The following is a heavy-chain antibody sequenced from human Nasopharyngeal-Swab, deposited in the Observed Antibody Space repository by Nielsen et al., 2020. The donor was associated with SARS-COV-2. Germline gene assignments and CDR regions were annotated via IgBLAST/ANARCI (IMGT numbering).Heavy chain of an antibody. J-gene: IGHJ3*02. V-gene: IGHV5-51*01. D-gene: IGHD6-13*01. CDR1: GSNFATYW. Sequence: GGSLRLSCTASGSNFATYWIGWVRQMPGEGLRWMGLIYPSDSDTRYSPSLQGQVTISADRSITTAYLQWSSLKASDTAMYYCARLPMRAASGRGAFDIWGQGTMVTVSS. CDR2: IYPSDSDT. CDR3: ARLPMRAASGRGAFDI.